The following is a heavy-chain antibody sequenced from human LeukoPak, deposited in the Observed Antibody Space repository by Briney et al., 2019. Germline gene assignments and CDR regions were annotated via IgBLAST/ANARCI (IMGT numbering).Heavy chain of an antibody. D-gene: IGHD3-10*01. CDR3: AGGYYAGYFDL. V-gene: IGHV4-59*08. Sequence: SETLSLTCTLSGGSISSYYWSWIRQPPGKGLEWIGYIYYSGSTNYNPSLKSRVTISVDTSKNQFSLKLSSVTAADTAVYYCAGGYYAGYFDLWGRGTLVTVSS. CDR1: GGSISSYY. CDR2: IYYSGST. J-gene: IGHJ2*01.